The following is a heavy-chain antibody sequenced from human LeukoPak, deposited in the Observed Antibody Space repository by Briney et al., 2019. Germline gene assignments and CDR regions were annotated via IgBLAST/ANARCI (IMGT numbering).Heavy chain of an antibody. V-gene: IGHV4-59*08. J-gene: IGHJ4*02. CDR1: GGSISSYY. Sequence: SETLSLTCTVSGGSISSYYWSWIRQPPGKGLEWTGYIYYSGSTNHNPSLKSRVTISVDTSKNQFSLKLSSVTAADTAIYYCARAVSGRFDYWGQGTLVTVSS. CDR2: IYYSGST. CDR3: ARAVSGRFDY. D-gene: IGHD6-19*01.